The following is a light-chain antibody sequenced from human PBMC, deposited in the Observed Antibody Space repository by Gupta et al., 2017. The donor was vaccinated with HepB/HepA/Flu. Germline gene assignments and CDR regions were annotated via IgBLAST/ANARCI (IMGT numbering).Light chain of an antibody. V-gene: IGKV3-15*01. CDR2: GAS. CDR3: QQKNNCLCT. Sequence: EIMMTQPPATLSVSRGERATLSCRPSQSVSKYLAWYQQKPGQAPKLLIYGASTRNTGVPARFSGSGSGTKFTLTISSLQSEDFAVYYCQQKNNCLCTFGQGTQVEIK. CDR1: QSVSKY. J-gene: IGKJ1*01.